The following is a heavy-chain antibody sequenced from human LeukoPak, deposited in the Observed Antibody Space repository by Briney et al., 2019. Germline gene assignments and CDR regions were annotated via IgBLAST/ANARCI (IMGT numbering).Heavy chain of an antibody. CDR3: AKDVERLDYFDY. J-gene: IGHJ4*02. CDR1: GFTFSSYG. Sequence: AGGSLRLSCAASGFTFSSYGMHWVRQAPGKGLEWVAVMSYEGTNRYYADSVKGRFTISRDNSKNTLYLLMNSLRVEDTAVYYCAKDVERLDYFDYWGQGTLVTVSS. D-gene: IGHD3-9*01. V-gene: IGHV3-30*18. CDR2: MSYEGTNR.